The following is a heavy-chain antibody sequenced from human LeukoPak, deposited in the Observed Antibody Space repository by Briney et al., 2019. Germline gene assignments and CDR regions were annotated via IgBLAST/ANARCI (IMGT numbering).Heavy chain of an antibody. D-gene: IGHD2-21*02. J-gene: IGHJ4*02. CDR3: ARELPREVTLDY. CDR1: GFTFIAYG. V-gene: IGHV3-74*01. Sequence: GGSLRLSCAASGFTFIAYGMQWVRQAPGKGLVWVSRINNDGSSTSYADSVKGRFTISRDNAKNTLYLQVNSLRAKDTGVYYCARELPREVTLDYWGQGTLVTVSS. CDR2: INNDGSST.